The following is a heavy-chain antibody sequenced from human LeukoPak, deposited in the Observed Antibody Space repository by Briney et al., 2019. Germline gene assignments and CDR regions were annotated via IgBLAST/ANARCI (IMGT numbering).Heavy chain of an antibody. J-gene: IGHJ3*02. CDR3: ARDPTDIGVLAAFDI. CDR2: IRYDGSNK. Sequence: GGSLRLSCAASGFTFSSYGMHWVRQAPGKGLEWVAFIRYDGSNKYYADSVKGRFTISRDNSKNTLYLQMNSLRAEDTAVYYCARDPTDIGVLAAFDIWGQGTMVTVSS. D-gene: IGHD2-21*01. V-gene: IGHV3-30*02. CDR1: GFTFSSYG.